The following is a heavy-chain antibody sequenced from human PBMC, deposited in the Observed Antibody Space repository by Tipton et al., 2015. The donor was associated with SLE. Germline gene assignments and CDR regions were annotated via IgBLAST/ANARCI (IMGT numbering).Heavy chain of an antibody. D-gene: IGHD7-27*01. Sequence: TLSLTCTVSGGSISSSSYYWAWIRQPPGKGLEWIGSIYYSGSTYYNPSLESRVTISVDTSKNQFSLKLSSVTAVDTAVFYCAHANWGTNFDYWGQGTLVTVSS. J-gene: IGHJ4*02. CDR2: IYYSGST. CDR1: GGSISSSSYY. CDR3: AHANWGTNFDY. V-gene: IGHV4-39*07.